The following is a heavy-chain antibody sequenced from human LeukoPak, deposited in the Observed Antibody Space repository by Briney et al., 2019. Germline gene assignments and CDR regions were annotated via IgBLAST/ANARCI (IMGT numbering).Heavy chain of an antibody. V-gene: IGHV4-39*01. J-gene: IGHJ6*03. Sequence: PSETPSPTCTVSGGSISSSIYYWGWIRQPPGKGLEWIGSIYYSGSTYYNPSLKCRVTISVDTSKNQFSLKLSSVTAADTAVYYCASLFKTGPHASYDMDLRGQGTTVTVSS. CDR2: IYYSGST. D-gene: IGHD1-14*01. CDR1: GGSISSSIYY. CDR3: ASLFKTGPHASYDMDL.